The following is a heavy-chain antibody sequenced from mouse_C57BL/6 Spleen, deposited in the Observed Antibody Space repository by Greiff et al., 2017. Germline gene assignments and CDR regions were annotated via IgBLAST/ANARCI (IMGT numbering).Heavy chain of an antibody. CDR1: GYTFTSYW. V-gene: IGHV1-59*01. Sequence: QVQLQQPGAELVRPGTSVKLSCKASGYTFTSYWMHWVKQRPGQGLEWIGVIDPSDSYTNYNQKFKGKATLTVDTASSTAYMQLSSLTSEDSAVXYCARAYSNYDYWGQGTTLTVSS. D-gene: IGHD2-5*01. CDR2: IDPSDSYT. J-gene: IGHJ2*01. CDR3: ARAYSNYDY.